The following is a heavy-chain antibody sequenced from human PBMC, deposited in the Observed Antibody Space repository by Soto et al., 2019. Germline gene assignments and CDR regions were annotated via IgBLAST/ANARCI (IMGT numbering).Heavy chain of an antibody. CDR1: GYTFTSYG. D-gene: IGHD1-1*01. V-gene: IGHV1-18*01. J-gene: IGHJ4*02. Sequence: QVHLVQSGAEVRKPGASVKVSCKGSGYTFTSYGIAWVRQAPGQGLEWMGWISAHNDNTNYAQKVQARVTVTRDTSTSTAYVELRNLRSDDTDVYYCARGRYGDYWGQGALVTVSS. CDR2: ISAHNDNT. CDR3: ARGRYGDY.